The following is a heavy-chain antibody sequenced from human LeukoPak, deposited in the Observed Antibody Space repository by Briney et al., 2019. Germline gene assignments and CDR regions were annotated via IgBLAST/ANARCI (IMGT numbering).Heavy chain of an antibody. Sequence: SETLSLTCTVSGGSISSYYWSWIRQPPGKGLEWIGYIFYTGSTNYNPSLKSRVTISVDKSKNQFSLKLSSVTAADTAVYYCARLPTHYDILTGYYSADYWGQGTLVTVSS. CDR2: IFYTGST. V-gene: IGHV4-59*12. D-gene: IGHD3-9*01. CDR3: ARLPTHYDILTGYYSADY. J-gene: IGHJ4*02. CDR1: GGSISSYY.